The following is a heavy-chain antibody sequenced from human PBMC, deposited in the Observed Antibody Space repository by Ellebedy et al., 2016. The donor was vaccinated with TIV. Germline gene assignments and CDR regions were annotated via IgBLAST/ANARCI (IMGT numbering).Heavy chain of an antibody. J-gene: IGHJ4*02. CDR2: ISCSVGST. V-gene: IGHV3-23*01. CDR3: AKDRVVVEPAAIFDC. Sequence: GESLKISCAASGFTFSNYAMSWVRQAPEKGREWVSGISCSVGSTHYADSVKGRFSISRDNSKNTLYLQMNSLRAEDTAVYYCAKDRVVVEPAAIFDCWGQGTLVTVSS. D-gene: IGHD2-2*01. CDR1: GFTFSNYA.